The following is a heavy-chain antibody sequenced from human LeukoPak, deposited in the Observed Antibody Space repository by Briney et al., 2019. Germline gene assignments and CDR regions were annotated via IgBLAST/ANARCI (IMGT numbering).Heavy chain of an antibody. V-gene: IGHV1-8*03. CDR3: ARGRVYYYYMDV. J-gene: IGHJ6*03. Sequence: VKVSCXASEYTFTSYDINWVRQATGQGLEWMGWMNPNSGNTGYAQKFQGRVTITRNTSISTAYMELSSLRSEDTAVYYCARGRVYYYYMDVWGKGTTVTVSS. CDR1: EYTFTSYD. CDR2: MNPNSGNT.